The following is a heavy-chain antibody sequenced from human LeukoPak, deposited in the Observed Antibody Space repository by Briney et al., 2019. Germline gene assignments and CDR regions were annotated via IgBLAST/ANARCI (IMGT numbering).Heavy chain of an antibody. CDR2: MNPNSGNT. V-gene: IGHV1-8*01. CDR3: ARVGGEVRGVISSNWFDP. D-gene: IGHD3-10*01. CDR1: GYTFTSYD. J-gene: IGHJ5*02. Sequence: ASVKVSCKASGYTFTSYDINWVRQATGQGLEWMGWMNPNSGNTGYAQKFQGRVTMTRNTSISTAYMELSSLRSEDTAVYYCARVGGEVRGVISSNWFDPWGQGTLVTVSS.